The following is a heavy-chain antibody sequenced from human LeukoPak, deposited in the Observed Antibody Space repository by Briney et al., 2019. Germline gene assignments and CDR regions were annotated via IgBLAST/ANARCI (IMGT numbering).Heavy chain of an antibody. V-gene: IGHV4-39*01. CDR3: SRQGVRGTYYYAMGV. CDR2: IYYSGTT. J-gene: IGHJ6*02. Sequence: SETLSLTCTVSGGSISSTAYYWGWIRQPPGRGLEWIATIYYSGTTYYNPSLESRVTISVDTSKNQFSLKLSSVTAADTSVYYCSRQGVRGTYYYAMGVWGQGTTVTVSS. CDR1: GGSISSTAYY. D-gene: IGHD3-10*01.